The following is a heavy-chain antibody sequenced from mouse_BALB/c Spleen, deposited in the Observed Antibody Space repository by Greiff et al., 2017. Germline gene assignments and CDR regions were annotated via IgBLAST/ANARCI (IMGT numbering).Heavy chain of an antibody. D-gene: IGHD1-1*01. CDR2: IYPGSGST. CDR3: TRGNYGTHFDY. V-gene: IGHV1S22*01. CDR1: GYTFTSYW. J-gene: IGHJ2*01. Sequence: LQQPGSELVRPGASVKLSCKASGYTFTSYWMHWVKQRHGQGLEWIGNIYPGSGSTNYDEKFKSKGTLTVDTSSSTAYMHLSSLTSEDSAVYYCTRGNYGTHFDYWGQGTTLTVSS.